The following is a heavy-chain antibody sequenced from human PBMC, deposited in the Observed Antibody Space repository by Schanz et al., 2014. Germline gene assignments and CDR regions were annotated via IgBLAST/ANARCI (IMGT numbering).Heavy chain of an antibody. D-gene: IGHD3-3*01. V-gene: IGHV1-18*01. Sequence: QVQLVQSGSELKKPGASVKVSCKASGYTFTSYAMNWVRQAPGQGLEWVGWISPYNGNTAYAQNLKGRVRMTTDTSTATAYMELRSLTSDDTAVYYCARDRVYRFLKGENRFYFDYWGQGTLVIVSS. CDR3: ARDRVYRFLKGENRFYFDY. J-gene: IGHJ4*02. CDR2: ISPYNGNT. CDR1: GYTFTSYA.